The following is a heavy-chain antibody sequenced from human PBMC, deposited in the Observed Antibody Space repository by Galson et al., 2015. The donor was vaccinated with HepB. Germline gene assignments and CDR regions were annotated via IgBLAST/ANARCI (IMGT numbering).Heavy chain of an antibody. J-gene: IGHJ4*02. CDR2: IDWDDEK. CDR1: GFSLTSSGMS. D-gene: IGHD5-24*01. Sequence: PALVKPTQTLTLTCTCSGFSLTSSGMSVSWIRQPPGKALEWLALIDWDDEKKYSTSLKTRLTISKDTSKNQVVLTMTNMDPVDTATYYCARTEVATIGEYFDYWGQGTLVTVSS. V-gene: IGHV2-70*01. CDR3: ARTEVATIGEYFDY.